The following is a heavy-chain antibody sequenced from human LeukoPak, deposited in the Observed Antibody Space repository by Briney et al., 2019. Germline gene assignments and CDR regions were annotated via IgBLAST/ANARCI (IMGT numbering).Heavy chain of an antibody. V-gene: IGHV4-39*07. Sequence: SETLSLTCTVSGGSISSSSYYWGWIRQPPGKGLEWIGSIYYSGSTYYNPSLKSRVTISVDTSKNQFSLKLSSVTAADTAVYYCARETYDFWSGYLPDFDYWGQGTLVTVSS. CDR1: GGSISSSSYY. CDR3: ARETYDFWSGYLPDFDY. D-gene: IGHD3-3*01. J-gene: IGHJ4*02. CDR2: IYYSGST.